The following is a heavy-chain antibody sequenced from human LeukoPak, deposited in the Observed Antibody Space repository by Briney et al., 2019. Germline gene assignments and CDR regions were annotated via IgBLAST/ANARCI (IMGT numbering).Heavy chain of an antibody. CDR3: AKDGGY. J-gene: IGHJ4*02. CDR1: GFSFGNYA. D-gene: IGHD3-16*01. CDR2: ISGSGGTT. Sequence: GGSLRLSCAASGFSFGNYAMTWVRQAPGKGLEWVSAISGSGGTTYYADSVKGRFTISRDNSKNTVNLQMNSLRAEDTAVYYCAKDGGYWGQGTLVTVSS. V-gene: IGHV3-23*01.